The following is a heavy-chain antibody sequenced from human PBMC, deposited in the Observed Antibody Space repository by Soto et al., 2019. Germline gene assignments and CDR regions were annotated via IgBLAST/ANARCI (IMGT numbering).Heavy chain of an antibody. V-gene: IGHV3-74*01. D-gene: IGHD1-1*01. CDR2: INDDGIST. CDR3: TRGPRSTSTGTGAF. CDR1: GFTFSMYW. J-gene: IGHJ4*02. Sequence: GGSLRLSCAASGFTFSMYWMHWVRQVPGKGPEWVSRINDDGISTNYAASVKGRFTISRDNAKNTLYLQMNALRVEDTAVYYCTRGPRSTSTGTGAFWGQGTLVTVSS.